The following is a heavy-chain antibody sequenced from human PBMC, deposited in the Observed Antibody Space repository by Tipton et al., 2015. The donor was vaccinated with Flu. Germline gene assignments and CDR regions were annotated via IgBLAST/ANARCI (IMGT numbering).Heavy chain of an antibody. CDR3: ATLTGDDY. V-gene: IGHV3-48*03. D-gene: IGHD7-27*01. CDR2: ISSSGSTI. Sequence: SLRLSCAASGFTFSNYEMNWVRQAPGRGPEWLSYISSSGSTISYADSVRGRFTISRDNAKNCLYLQLDSLRAEDTALYYCATLTGDDYWGQGDLVTVSS. J-gene: IGHJ4*02. CDR1: GFTFSNYE.